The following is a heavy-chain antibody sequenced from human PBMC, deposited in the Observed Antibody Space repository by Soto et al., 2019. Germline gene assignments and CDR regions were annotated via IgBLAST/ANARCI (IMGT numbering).Heavy chain of an antibody. V-gene: IGHV3-74*01. CDR3: ARAYCSGGSCYSGDAFDI. CDR1: GFTFSSYW. D-gene: IGHD2-15*01. J-gene: IGHJ3*02. Sequence: EVQLVESGGGLVQPGGSLRLSCAASGFTFSSYWMHWVRQAPGKGLVWVSRINSGGSSTSYADSVKGRFTVFRDNARNTLYLQMNSLRPEDTAVYYCARAYCSGGSCYSGDAFDIWGQGTMVTVSS. CDR2: INSGGSST.